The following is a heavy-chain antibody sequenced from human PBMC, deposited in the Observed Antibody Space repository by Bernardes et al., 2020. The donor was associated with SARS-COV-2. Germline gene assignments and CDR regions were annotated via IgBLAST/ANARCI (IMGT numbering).Heavy chain of an antibody. CDR2: IKSKTDGATT. J-gene: IGHJ3*02. CDR1: GGSFSAYY. V-gene: IGHV3-15*01. Sequence: ESLSLTCVVNGGSFSAYYMSWVRQAPGKGLEWVGRIKSKTDGATTDYAAPVKGRFSISRDDSKNTLYLQMNSLKTEDTAVYYCNSYMNHHAFDIWGQGTMVTVSS. CDR3: NSYMNHHAFDI. D-gene: IGHD1-1*01.